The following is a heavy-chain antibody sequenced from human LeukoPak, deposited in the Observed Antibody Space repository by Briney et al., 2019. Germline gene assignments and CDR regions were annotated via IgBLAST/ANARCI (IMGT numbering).Heavy chain of an antibody. CDR2: IYYSGTT. Sequence: GSLRLSCAASGFTFSNAWMSWVRQAPGKGLEWLGTIYYSGTTYYNPSLKSRVTISVDTSKNQFSLKLSSVTAADTAVYYCARLYCSGGTCYSDRGAFDTWGQGTMVTVSS. CDR1: GFTFSNAW. CDR3: ARLYCSGGTCYSDRGAFDT. J-gene: IGHJ3*02. D-gene: IGHD2-15*01. V-gene: IGHV4-4*02.